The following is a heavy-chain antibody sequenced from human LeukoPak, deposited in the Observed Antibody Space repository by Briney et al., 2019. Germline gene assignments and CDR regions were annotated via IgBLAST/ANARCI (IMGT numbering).Heavy chain of an antibody. CDR2: INAGNGNT. CDR1: GYTFTSYA. J-gene: IGHJ5*02. V-gene: IGHV1-3*01. D-gene: IGHD3-22*01. CDR3: ARNYYDSSGYPPNWFDP. Sequence: ASVKVSCKASGYTFTSYAMHWVRQAPGQRLEWMGWINAGNGNTKYSQKFQGRVTITRDTSASTAYMELSSLRSEDTAVYYCARNYYDSSGYPPNWFDPWGQGTLVTVSS.